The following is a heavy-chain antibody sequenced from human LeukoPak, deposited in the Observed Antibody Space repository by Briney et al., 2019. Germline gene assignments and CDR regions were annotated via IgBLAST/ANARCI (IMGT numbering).Heavy chain of an antibody. CDR1: GFTFSGYA. D-gene: IGHD1-26*01. V-gene: IGHV3-23*01. CDR2: ISGSGGST. CDR3: AKDILSWRGSHDY. Sequence: PGGSLRLSCAASGFTFSGYAMSWVRQAPGKGLEWVSAISGSGGSTYYADSVKGRFTISRDNSKNTLYLQMNSLRAEDTAVYYCAKDILSWRGSHDYWGQGTLVTVSS. J-gene: IGHJ4*02.